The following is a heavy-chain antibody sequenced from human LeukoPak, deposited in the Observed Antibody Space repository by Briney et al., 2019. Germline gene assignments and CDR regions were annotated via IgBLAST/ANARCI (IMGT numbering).Heavy chain of an antibody. CDR1: GINFRSSG. V-gene: IGHV3-30*02. Sequence: GGSLRLSCAASGINFRSSGMHWVRQAPGKGLEWATFIQNDGSDKSYAASVKGRFTISRDNSKNTVYLHMNSLRADDTALYYCAREGGGAAAGRFDYWGQGTLVTVSS. D-gene: IGHD6-13*01. CDR3: AREGGGAAAGRFDY. J-gene: IGHJ4*02. CDR2: IQNDGSDK.